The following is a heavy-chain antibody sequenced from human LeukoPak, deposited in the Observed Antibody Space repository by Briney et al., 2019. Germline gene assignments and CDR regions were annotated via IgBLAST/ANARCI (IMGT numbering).Heavy chain of an antibody. CDR2: MKSKTDGGTT. J-gene: IGHJ4*02. Sequence: PGGSLRLSCAASGFTFSNDWMHWVRQAPGKGLEWVGRMKSKTDGGTTDYAAPVKGRFTISRDDSKNTLYLQMNSLKTEDTAVYYCTTAPPRDIVVVIDYWGQGTLVTVSS. D-gene: IGHD2-21*01. V-gene: IGHV3-15*01. CDR1: GFTFSNDW. CDR3: TTAPPRDIVVVIDY.